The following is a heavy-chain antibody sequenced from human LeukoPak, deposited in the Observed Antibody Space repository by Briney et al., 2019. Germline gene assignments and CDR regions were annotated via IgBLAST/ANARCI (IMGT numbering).Heavy chain of an antibody. D-gene: IGHD3-9*01. CDR2: SQTSGRS. J-gene: IGHJ4*02. CDR1: GDSLSRYY. CDR3: ASEFDQWGLKIFQFDY. Sequence: SETLSLTCTVSGDSLSRYYWTWIRQPPGKGLEWIGSSQTSGRSNYNPSLKSRATISLDTSMRHFSLSLSAVTAADTAMYFCASEFDQWGLKIFQFDYWGRGKMITVSS. V-gene: IGHV4-4*09.